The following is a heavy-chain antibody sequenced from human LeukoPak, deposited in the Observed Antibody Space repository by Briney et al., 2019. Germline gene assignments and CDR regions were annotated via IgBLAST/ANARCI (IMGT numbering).Heavy chain of an antibody. D-gene: IGHD2-15*01. J-gene: IGHJ4*02. CDR1: GFTFSNAW. CDR2: IKSKTDGGTT. CDR3: TTDVVVAARRGDY. Sequence: GGSLRLSRAASGFTFSNAWMSWVRQAPGKGLEWVGRIKSKTDGGTTDYAAPVKGRFTISRDDSKNTLYLQMNSLKTEDTAVYYCTTDVVVAARRGDYWGQGTLVTVSS. V-gene: IGHV3-15*01.